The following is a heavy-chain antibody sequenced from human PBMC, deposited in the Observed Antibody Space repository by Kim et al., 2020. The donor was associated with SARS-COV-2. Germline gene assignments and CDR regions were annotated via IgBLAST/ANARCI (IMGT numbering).Heavy chain of an antibody. Sequence: GGSLRLSCAASGFTFSDYYISWIRQAPGKGLEWVSYISSSSSYTNYADSVKGRFTISRDNAKNSLYLQMNSLRAEDTAVYYCARGGRKKGETDFDYWGQGTLVTVSS. CDR1: GFTFSDYY. CDR2: ISSSSSYT. V-gene: IGHV3-11*05. D-gene: IGHD3-16*01. J-gene: IGHJ4*02. CDR3: ARGGRKKGETDFDY.